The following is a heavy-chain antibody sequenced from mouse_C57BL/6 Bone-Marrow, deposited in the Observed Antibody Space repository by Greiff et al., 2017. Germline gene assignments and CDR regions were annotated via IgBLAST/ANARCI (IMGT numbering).Heavy chain of an antibody. CDR1: GFNIKDDY. CDR3: TTIITTVVAPYYFDY. CDR2: IDPENGDT. V-gene: IGHV14-4*01. J-gene: IGHJ2*01. D-gene: IGHD1-1*01. Sequence: VQLQQSGAELVRPGASVKLSCTASGFNIKDDYMHWVKQRPEQGLEWIGWIDPENGDTEYASKFQGKATITADTASNTAYLKLSSLTSEDTAVYYCTTIITTVVAPYYFDYWGQGTTLTVSS.